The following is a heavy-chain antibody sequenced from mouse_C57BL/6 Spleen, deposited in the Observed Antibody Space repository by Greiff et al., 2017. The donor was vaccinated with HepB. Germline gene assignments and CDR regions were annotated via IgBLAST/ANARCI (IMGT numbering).Heavy chain of an antibody. D-gene: IGHD3-2*02. CDR3: ARRTAQATWFAY. CDR2: IDPSDSYT. CDR1: GYTFTSYW. J-gene: IGHJ3*01. V-gene: IGHV1-69*01. Sequence: QVHVKQPGAELVMPGASVKLSCKASGYTFTSYWMHWVKQRPGQGLEWIGEIDPSDSYTNYNQKFKGKSTLTVDKSSSTAYMQLSSLTSEDSAVYYCARRTAQATWFAYWGQGTLVTVSA.